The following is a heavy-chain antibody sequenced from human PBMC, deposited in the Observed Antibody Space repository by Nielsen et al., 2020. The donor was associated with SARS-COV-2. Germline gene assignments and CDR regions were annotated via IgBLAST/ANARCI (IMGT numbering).Heavy chain of an antibody. J-gene: IGHJ5*02. CDR3: TRDSQGRNLDWFDP. V-gene: IGHV3-49*04. CDR1: GFTFGDYA. CDR2: IRSKAYGGTT. Sequence: GESLKISCTASGFTFGDYAMSWVRQATGKGLEWVGFIRSKAYGGTTEYAASVKGRFTISRDDSKSIAYLQMNSLKTEDTAVYYCTRDSQGRNLDWFDPWGQGTLVTVSS. D-gene: IGHD1-14*01.